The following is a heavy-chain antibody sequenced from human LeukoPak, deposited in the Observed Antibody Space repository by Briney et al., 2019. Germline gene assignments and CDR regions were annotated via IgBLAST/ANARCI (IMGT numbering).Heavy chain of an antibody. D-gene: IGHD1-26*01. Sequence: GGSLRLSCAASGFSISSYSMNWVRQAPGKGLEWVSFISSYSSSIYYADSVKGRFTISRDNAKNLLYLQMNSLRAEDTAVYYCAKGGKWDVTPFDYWGQGTLVTVSS. CDR3: AKGGKWDVTPFDY. J-gene: IGHJ4*02. V-gene: IGHV3-21*01. CDR1: GFSISSYS. CDR2: ISSYSSSI.